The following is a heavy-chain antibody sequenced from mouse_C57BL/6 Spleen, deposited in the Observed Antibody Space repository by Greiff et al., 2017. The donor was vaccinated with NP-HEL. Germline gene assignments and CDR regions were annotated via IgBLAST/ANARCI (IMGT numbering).Heavy chain of an antibody. V-gene: IGHV5-17*01. CDR2: ISSGSSTI. CDR1: GFTFSDYG. CDR3: TRADGSSSYYAVDY. Sequence: EVKLMESGGGLVKPGGSLKLSCAASGFTFSDYGMHWVRQAPEKGLEWVAYISSGSSTIYYADTVKGRFTISRDNAKNTLFLQMTSLRSEDTAMYYCTRADGSSSYYAVDYWSQGASVTVAS. D-gene: IGHD1-1*01. J-gene: IGHJ4*01.